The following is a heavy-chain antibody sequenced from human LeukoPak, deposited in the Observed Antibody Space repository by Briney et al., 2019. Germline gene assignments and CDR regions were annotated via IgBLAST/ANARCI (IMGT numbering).Heavy chain of an antibody. J-gene: IGHJ4*02. CDR1: GFTFSSYS. V-gene: IGHV3-21*01. Sequence: GSLRLSCAASGFTFSSYSMNWVRQAPGKGLEWVSSISSSSSYIYYADSVKGRFTISRDNAKNSLYLQMNSLRAEDTAAYYCARDFTARGAPFDYWGQGTLVTVSS. D-gene: IGHD5-18*01. CDR3: ARDFTARGAPFDY. CDR2: ISSSSSYI.